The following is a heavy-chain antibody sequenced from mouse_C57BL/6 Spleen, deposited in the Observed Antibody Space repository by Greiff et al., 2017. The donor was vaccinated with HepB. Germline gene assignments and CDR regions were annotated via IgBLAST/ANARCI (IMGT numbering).Heavy chain of an antibody. Sequence: VQLQQSGAELVKPGASVKISCKASGYAFSSYWMNWVKQRPGKGLEWIGQIYPGDGDTNYNGKFKGKATLTADKSSSTASMQLSSLTSEDSAVYFCARSGGYDCAGFAYWGQGARVTVAA. CDR3: ARSGGYDCAGFAY. D-gene: IGHD2-4*01. CDR2: IYPGDGDT. V-gene: IGHV1-80*01. J-gene: IGHJ3*01. CDR1: GYAFSSYW.